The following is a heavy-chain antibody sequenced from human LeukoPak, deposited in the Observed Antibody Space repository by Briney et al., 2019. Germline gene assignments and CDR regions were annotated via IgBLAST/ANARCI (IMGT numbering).Heavy chain of an antibody. CDR1: GYTFTGYY. V-gene: IGHV1-2*02. CDR2: INPNSGGT. D-gene: IGHD6-19*01. CDR3: ARDLYQWLPSTRPRDYYYYMDV. J-gene: IGHJ6*03. Sequence: GASVKVSCKASGYTFTGYYIHWVRQAPGQGLEYMGWINPNSGGTNYAQKFQSRVTMTRDTSISTAYMELSRLRSDDTAVYYCARDLYQWLPSTRPRDYYYYMDVWGEGTTVTVSS.